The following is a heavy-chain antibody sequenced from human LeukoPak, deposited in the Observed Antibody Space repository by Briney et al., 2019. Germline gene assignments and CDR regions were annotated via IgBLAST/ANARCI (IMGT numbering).Heavy chain of an antibody. CDR2: IYYSGST. Sequence: SETLSLTCTVSGGSISSYYWSWIRQPPGKGLQWRGYIYYSGSTNYNPSLESRVTISVDTSKNQFSLKLSSVTAADTAVYYGAGGSGWYYYWGQGTLVTVSS. V-gene: IGHV4-59*08. CDR3: AGGSGWYYY. D-gene: IGHD6-19*01. CDR1: GGSISSYY. J-gene: IGHJ4*02.